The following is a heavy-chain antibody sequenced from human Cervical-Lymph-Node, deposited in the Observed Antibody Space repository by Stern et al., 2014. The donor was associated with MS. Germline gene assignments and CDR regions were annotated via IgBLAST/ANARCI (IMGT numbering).Heavy chain of an antibody. CDR1: GYTFTTYS. V-gene: IGHV7-4-1*02. J-gene: IGHJ4*02. CDR3: ARGNGVCDY. D-gene: IGHD2-8*01. CDR2: INTKTGNP. Sequence: QVQLVQSGSELKKPGASVKISCKASGYTFTTYSMNWVRQAPGQGLEWMGLINTKTGNPTYAQCFTGRFVFSVDASVSTAYLQISSLKTEDTAVYYCARGNGVCDYWGQGTLLTVAS.